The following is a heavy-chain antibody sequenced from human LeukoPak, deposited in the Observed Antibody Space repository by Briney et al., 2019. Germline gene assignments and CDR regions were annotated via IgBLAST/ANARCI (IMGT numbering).Heavy chain of an antibody. CDR1: GYTFTSYG. CDR3: ARQDLAAGTNWFDP. D-gene: IGHD6-13*01. Sequence: SVKVSCKASGYTFTSYGISWVRQAPGQGLEWMGGIIPIFGTANYAQKFQGRVTITTDESTSTAYMELSSLRSEDTAVYYCARQDLAAGTNWFDPWGQGTLVTVSS. V-gene: IGHV1-69*05. CDR2: IIPIFGTA. J-gene: IGHJ5*02.